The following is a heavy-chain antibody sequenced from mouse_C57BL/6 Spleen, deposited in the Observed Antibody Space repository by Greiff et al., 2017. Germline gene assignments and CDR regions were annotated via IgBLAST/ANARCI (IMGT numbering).Heavy chain of an antibody. CDR3: AREDDGYYLFAY. V-gene: IGHV5-4*01. D-gene: IGHD2-3*01. J-gene: IGHJ3*01. CDR1: GFTFSSYA. Sequence: VQLQQSGGGLVKPGGSLKLSCAASGFTFSSYAMSWVRQTPEKRLEWVATISDGGSYTYYPDNVKGRFTISRDNAKNNLYLQMSHLKSEDTAMYYCAREDDGYYLFAYWGQGTLVTVSA. CDR2: ISDGGSYT.